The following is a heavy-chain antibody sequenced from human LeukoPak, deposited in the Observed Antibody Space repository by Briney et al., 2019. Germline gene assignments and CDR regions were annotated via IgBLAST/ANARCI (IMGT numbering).Heavy chain of an antibody. D-gene: IGHD5-18*01. CDR2: INPNSGGT. CDR1: GYTFIAYY. V-gene: IGHV1-2*02. CDR3: ARVSVEGYSYGSPHFDY. J-gene: IGHJ4*02. Sequence: VASVKVSCKASGYTFIAYYMHRVRQAPGQGLEWMGWINPNSGGTNYAQKFQGRVTMTRDTSISTVYMELSRLRSDDTAVYYCARVSVEGYSYGSPHFDYWGQGTLVTVSS.